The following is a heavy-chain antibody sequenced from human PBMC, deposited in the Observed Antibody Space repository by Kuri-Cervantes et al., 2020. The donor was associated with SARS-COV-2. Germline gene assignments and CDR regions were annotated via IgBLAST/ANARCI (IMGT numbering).Heavy chain of an antibody. J-gene: IGHJ6*02. V-gene: IGHV1-18*01. CDR3: ARGGPGEPLLEWLFVDGLYYYGMDV. Sequence: ASVKVSCKASGYTFTSYGISWVRQAPGQGLEWMGWISAYNGNTNYARKLQGRVTMTTDTSTSTAYMELRSLRSDDTAVYYCARGGPGEPLLEWLFVDGLYYYGMDVWGQGTTVTVSS. D-gene: IGHD3-3*01. CDR1: GYTFTSYG. CDR2: ISAYNGNT.